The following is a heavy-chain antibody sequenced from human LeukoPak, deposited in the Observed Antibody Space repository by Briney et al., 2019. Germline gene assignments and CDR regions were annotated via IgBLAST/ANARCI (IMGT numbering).Heavy chain of an antibody. D-gene: IGHD3-22*01. J-gene: IGHJ4*02. CDR2: ISDTGNT. V-gene: IGHV4-39*01. CDR1: GGSIYSSTYY. Sequence: PSETLSLTCAVSGGSIYSSTYYWGWIRQPPGKGLEWIGSISDTGNTYYNPSLKSRVTISVDTSKNHFSLRLRSVTAADTAVYYCARQETSGYFGSSGYYFEYWGQGTLVTVSS. CDR3: ARQETSGYFGSSGYYFEY.